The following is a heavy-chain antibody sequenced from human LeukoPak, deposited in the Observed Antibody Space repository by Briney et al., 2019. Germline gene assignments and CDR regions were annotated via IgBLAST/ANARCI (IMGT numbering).Heavy chain of an antibody. D-gene: IGHD3-22*01. CDR3: AKGTGAGSGYYYYYYYMDV. J-gene: IGHJ6*03. V-gene: IGHV3-23*01. Sequence: PGGSLRLSCAASGFTFSSYAMSWVRQAPGKGLEWVSAISGSGGSTYYADSVKGRFTISRDNSKNTLYLQVNSLRAEDTAVYHCAKGTGAGSGYYYYYYYMDVWGKGTTVTVSS. CDR2: ISGSGGST. CDR1: GFTFSSYA.